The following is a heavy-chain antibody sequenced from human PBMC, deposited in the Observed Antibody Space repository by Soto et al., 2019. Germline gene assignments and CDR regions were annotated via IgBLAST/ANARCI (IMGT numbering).Heavy chain of an antibody. CDR3: AGSIAAGY. CDR1: GFTFSSYW. D-gene: IGHD6-13*01. CDR2: INSDGRTT. V-gene: IGHV3-74*01. Sequence: EVQLVESGGGLVQPGGSLRLSCTASGFTFSSYWMHWVRQAPGKGLVLVSRINSDGRTTSSVASVKQRFTLSRDTAKNALYLEMNILRPEDAAVYYCAGSIAAGYWGQGTLVTVSS. J-gene: IGHJ4*02.